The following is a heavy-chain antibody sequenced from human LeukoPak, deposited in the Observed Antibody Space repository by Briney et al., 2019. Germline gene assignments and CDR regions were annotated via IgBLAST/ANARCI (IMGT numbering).Heavy chain of an antibody. D-gene: IGHD5-24*01. CDR3: ARDPLNGYTLEGFDY. V-gene: IGHV4-30-2*01. J-gene: IGHJ4*02. Sequence: SQTLSLTCTVSGGSISSGGYYWSWIRQPPGKGLEWIGYIYHSGSTYYNPSLESRVTISVDRSKNQFSLKLSSVTAADTAVYYCARDPLNGYTLEGFDYWGQGTLVTVSS. CDR1: GGSISSGGYY. CDR2: IYHSGST.